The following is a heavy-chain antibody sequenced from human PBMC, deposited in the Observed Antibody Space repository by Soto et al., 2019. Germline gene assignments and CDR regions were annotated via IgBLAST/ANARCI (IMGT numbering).Heavy chain of an antibody. CDR3: ARGVAVAAVDY. J-gene: IGHJ4*02. CDR2: ITGSSDYT. V-gene: IGHV3-23*01. CDR1: GFIFSSYA. Sequence: GGSLRLSCEASGFIFSSYAMNWVRQAPGKGLQWVSSITGSSDYTSYIASVKGRFTISRDNSKNTLYLQMNSLRAEDTAVYYCARGVAVAAVDYWGQGTLVTVSS. D-gene: IGHD6-19*01.